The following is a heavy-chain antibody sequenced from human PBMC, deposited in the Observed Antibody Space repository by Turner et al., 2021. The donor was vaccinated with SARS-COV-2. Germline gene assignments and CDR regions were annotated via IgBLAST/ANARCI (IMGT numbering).Heavy chain of an antibody. D-gene: IGHD1-26*01. Sequence: QVQLVESGGGVVQPGRSLRLSCAASGFSFNIYAISYDGSNKYYADSVKGRFTTSRDNSKNTLYLQMNSLRAEDTAVYYCARDGSGSYYGPFDYWGQGTLVIVSS. CDR2: SYDGSNK. CDR1: GFSFNIYA. CDR3: ARDGSGSYYGPFDY. J-gene: IGHJ4*02. V-gene: IGHV3-30-3*01.